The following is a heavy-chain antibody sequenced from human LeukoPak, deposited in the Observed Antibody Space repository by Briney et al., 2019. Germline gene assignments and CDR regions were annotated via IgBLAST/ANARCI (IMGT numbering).Heavy chain of an antibody. Sequence: GGSLRLSCAASGFTFSSYSMNWVRQAPGKGLEWVSSISSSSSYIYYADSVKGRFTISRDNAKNSLYLQMNSLRAEDTAVYYCARGLGIGPPFDYWGQGTLVTVSS. CDR1: GFTFSSYS. CDR3: ARGLGIGPPFDY. CDR2: ISSSSSYI. V-gene: IGHV3-21*01. D-gene: IGHD7-27*01. J-gene: IGHJ4*02.